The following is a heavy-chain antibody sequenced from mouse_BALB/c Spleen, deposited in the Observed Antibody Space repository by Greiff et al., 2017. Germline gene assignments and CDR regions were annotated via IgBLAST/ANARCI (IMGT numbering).Heavy chain of an antibody. CDR1: GFTFSSFG. CDR3: ARGKYDVNY. CDR2: ISSGSSTI. J-gene: IGHJ2*01. D-gene: IGHD2-14*01. V-gene: IGHV5-17*02. Sequence: EVHLVESGGGLVQPGGSRKLSCAASGFTFSSFGMHWVRQAPEKGLEWVAYISSGSSTIYYADTVKGRFTISRDNPKNTLFLQMTSLRSEDTAMYYCARGKYDVNYWGQGTTLTVSS.